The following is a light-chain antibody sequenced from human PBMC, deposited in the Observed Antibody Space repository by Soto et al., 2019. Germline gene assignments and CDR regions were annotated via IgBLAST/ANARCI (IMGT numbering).Light chain of an antibody. CDR2: GNS. CDR1: SSNIGAGYD. V-gene: IGLV1-40*01. CDR3: QSYDSSLRTSV. J-gene: IGLJ2*01. Sequence: QSVLTQPPSVSGAPGQRVTISCTGSSSNIGAGYDVNWYQQLPGTAPKVLIYGNSNRPSGVPDRFSGSKSGASASLAITGLQAEDEADYYCQSYDSSLRTSVFGGGTTLTVL.